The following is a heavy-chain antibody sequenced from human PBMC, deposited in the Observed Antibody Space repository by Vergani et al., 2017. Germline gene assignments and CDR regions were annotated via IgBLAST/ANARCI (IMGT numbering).Heavy chain of an antibody. V-gene: IGHV4-34*01. CDR1: GGSFSGYY. Sequence: QVQLQQWGAGLLKPSETLSLTCAVYGGSFSGYYWSWIRQPPGKGLEWIGEINHSGSTNYNPSLKSRVTISVDTSKNQFSLKLSSVNAADTAVYYCARGPGSGGSCYSYWGQGTLVTVSS. J-gene: IGHJ4*02. CDR3: ARGPGSGGSCYSY. D-gene: IGHD2-15*01. CDR2: INHSGST.